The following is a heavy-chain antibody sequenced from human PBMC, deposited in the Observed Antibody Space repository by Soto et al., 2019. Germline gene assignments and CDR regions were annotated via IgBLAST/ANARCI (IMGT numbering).Heavy chain of an antibody. Sequence: QVQLVQSGAEVKKPGSSVKVSCKASGGTFSSYTISWVRQAPGQGLEWMGRIIPILGIANYAQKFQGGVTITADKSTSTAYMELSSLRSEDTAVYYCAREGEDIVVVVAGGRAFDIWGQGTMVTVSS. CDR2: IIPILGIA. V-gene: IGHV1-69*08. J-gene: IGHJ3*02. D-gene: IGHD2-15*01. CDR3: AREGEDIVVVVAGGRAFDI. CDR1: GGTFSSYT.